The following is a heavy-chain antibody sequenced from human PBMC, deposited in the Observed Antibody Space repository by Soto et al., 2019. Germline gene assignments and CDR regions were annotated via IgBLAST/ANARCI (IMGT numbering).Heavy chain of an antibody. D-gene: IGHD3-9*01. V-gene: IGHV3-48*04. CDR3: ARDKDWAFDY. Sequence: GESLKISCVASGFTFSSYSMVWVRQAPGKGLEWISYIFVTSTTIYYADSVKGRFTVSRDNTQNSLFLLMNSMRAEDTAIYYCARDKDWAFDYWGQGTLVTVSS. CDR2: IFVTSTTI. CDR1: GFTFSSYS. J-gene: IGHJ4*02.